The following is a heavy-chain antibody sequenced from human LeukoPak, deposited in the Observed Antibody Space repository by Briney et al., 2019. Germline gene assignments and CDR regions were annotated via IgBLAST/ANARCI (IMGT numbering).Heavy chain of an antibody. CDR2: ISSSSNYI. J-gene: IGHJ3*02. CDR3: AREPMTTAILDAFDI. D-gene: IGHD4-17*01. Sequence: GGSLRLSCAASGFTFSSYTMNWVRQAPGKGLEWVSSISSSSNYIYHADSVKGRFTISRDSAKNSLYLQMNSLRAEDTAVYYCAREPMTTAILDAFDIWGQGTMVTVSS. V-gene: IGHV3-21*01. CDR1: GFTFSSYT.